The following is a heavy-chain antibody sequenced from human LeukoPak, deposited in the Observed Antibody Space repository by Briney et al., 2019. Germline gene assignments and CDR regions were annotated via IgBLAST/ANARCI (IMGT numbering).Heavy chain of an antibody. CDR3: AREGHYYDSSAADAFDI. Sequence: SETLSLTCAVSGGSISSSYWWSWVRQPPGKGLEWIGEIFHSGSTSYNPSLKGRVTISVDKSRNQFSLKLTSVTAADTAVYYCAREGHYYDSSAADAFDIWGQGTMVTVSS. CDR1: GGSISSSYW. J-gene: IGHJ3*02. V-gene: IGHV4-4*02. D-gene: IGHD3-22*01. CDR2: IFHSGST.